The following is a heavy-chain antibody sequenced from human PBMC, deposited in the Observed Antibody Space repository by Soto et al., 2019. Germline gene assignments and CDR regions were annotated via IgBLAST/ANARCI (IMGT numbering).Heavy chain of an antibody. V-gene: IGHV4-61*03. J-gene: IGHJ4*02. CDR1: GDSVSNKNF. CDR2: VYYTGTT. Sequence: PSETLSLTCTVSGDSVSNKNFWNWIRQPPGKGLEWIGYVYYTGTTRINPSLKSRVSMSVDTSKNHFSLNLTSVTAADTAVYYCARVVRANFFVLWGQGTLVTVSS. CDR3: ARVVRANFFVL. D-gene: IGHD3-10*02.